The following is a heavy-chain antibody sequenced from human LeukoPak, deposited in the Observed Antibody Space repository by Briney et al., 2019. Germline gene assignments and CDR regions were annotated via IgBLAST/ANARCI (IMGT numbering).Heavy chain of an antibody. CDR3: ARLTLGLAGFYYYYMDV. CDR1: GGSISSYY. V-gene: IGHV4-4*07. J-gene: IGHJ6*03. CDR2: IYTSGST. Sequence: PSETLSLTCTVSGGSISSYYWSWLRQPAGKGLEWIGRIYTSGSTNYNPSLKSRVTMSVDTSKNQFSLKLSSVTAADTAVYYCARLTLGLAGFYYYYMDVWGKGTTVTVSS. D-gene: IGHD3-9*01.